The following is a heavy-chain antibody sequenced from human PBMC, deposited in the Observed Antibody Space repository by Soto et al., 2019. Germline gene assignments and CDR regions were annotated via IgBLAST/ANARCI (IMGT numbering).Heavy chain of an antibody. CDR3: ATNGPGSYYHELDV. Sequence: SVKVSCKASGGTFSSYAISWVRQAPGQGLEWMGGIIPIFGTANYAQKFQGRVTITADESTSTAYMELSSLRSEDTAVYYCATNGPGSYYHELDVWGQGTTVTVSS. CDR1: GGTFSSYA. J-gene: IGHJ6*02. D-gene: IGHD3-10*01. CDR2: IIPIFGTA. V-gene: IGHV1-69*13.